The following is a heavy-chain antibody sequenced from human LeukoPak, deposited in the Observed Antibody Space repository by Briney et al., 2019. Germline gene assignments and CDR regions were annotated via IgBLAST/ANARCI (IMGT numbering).Heavy chain of an antibody. CDR2: IIPIFGTA. D-gene: IGHD2-15*01. CDR1: GGTFSSYA. Sequence: SVKVSCKASGGTFSSYAISWVRQAPGQGLEWMGGIIPIFGTANYAQKFQGRVTITADESTSTAYMELSSLRSEDTAVYYCASGFKYCSGGSCYSGFGYWGQGTLVTVSS. J-gene: IGHJ4*02. V-gene: IGHV1-69*13. CDR3: ASGFKYCSGGSCYSGFGY.